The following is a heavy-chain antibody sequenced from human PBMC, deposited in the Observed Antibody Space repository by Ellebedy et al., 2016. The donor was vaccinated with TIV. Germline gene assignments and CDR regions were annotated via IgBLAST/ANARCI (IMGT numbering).Heavy chain of an antibody. Sequence: GESLKISCAASGFTFSGYHMSWIRQAPGRGLEWISYINTGSSYTKYADSVWGRFTISRDNSKRSLYLQMNNLRVEDTGVYYCAREGNHKPFDYWGQGTLVTVSS. CDR3: AREGNHKPFDY. V-gene: IGHV3-11*06. J-gene: IGHJ4*02. CDR2: INTGSSYT. D-gene: IGHD3-10*01. CDR1: GFTFSGYH.